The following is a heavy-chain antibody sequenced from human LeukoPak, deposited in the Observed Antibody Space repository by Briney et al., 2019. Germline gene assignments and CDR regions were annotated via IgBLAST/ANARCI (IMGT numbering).Heavy chain of an antibody. CDR1: GGSISSGGYY. CDR3: ARGVVPAAIWQNWFDP. D-gene: IGHD2-2*01. J-gene: IGHJ5*02. CDR2: IYYSGST. V-gene: IGHV4-31*03. Sequence: PSETLSLTCTVSGGSISSGGYYWSWVRQHPGKGLEWIGYIYYSGSTYYNPSLKSRVTISVDTSKNQFSLKLSSVTAADTAVYYCARGVVPAAIWQNWFDPWGQGTLVIVSS.